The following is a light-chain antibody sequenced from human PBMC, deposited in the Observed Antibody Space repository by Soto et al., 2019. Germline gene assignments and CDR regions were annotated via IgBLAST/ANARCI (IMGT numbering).Light chain of an antibody. CDR1: SSDVGGYNY. V-gene: IGLV2-14*01. CDR3: TACTSGNTYV. Sequence: QSALTQPASVSGSPGQSITISCTGTSSDVGGYNYVSWYQQYPGKAPKVMIYDVSNRPSGVSNRFSGSKSGNTASLTIPGLQAEDEADYYCTACTSGNTYVFGTGTNVTVL. CDR2: DVS. J-gene: IGLJ1*01.